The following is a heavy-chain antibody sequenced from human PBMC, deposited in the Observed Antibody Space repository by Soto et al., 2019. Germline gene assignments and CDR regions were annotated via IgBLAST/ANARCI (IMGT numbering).Heavy chain of an antibody. CDR2: INHSGST. Sequence: PSETLSLTCAVYGGSFSGYYWSWIRQPPGKGLEWIGEINHSGSTNYNPSLKSRVTISVDTSKNQLSLKLSSVTAADTAVYYCARRGIPRPPFDYWGQGTLVTVSS. J-gene: IGHJ4*02. D-gene: IGHD2-21*01. CDR3: ARRGIPRPPFDY. V-gene: IGHV4-34*01. CDR1: GGSFSGYY.